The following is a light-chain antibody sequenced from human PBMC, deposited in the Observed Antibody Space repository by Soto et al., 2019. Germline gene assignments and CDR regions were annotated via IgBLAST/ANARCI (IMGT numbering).Light chain of an antibody. Sequence: QSVLTQPPSASGTPGQRVTISCSGSTSNIGSNPVNWYQQLPGTAPKLLIYSNTQRPSGVPGRFSGSKSGTSASLAISGLQSEDEADYYCAAWDASLNGWVFGGGTKLTVL. CDR2: SNT. J-gene: IGLJ3*02. CDR3: AAWDASLNGWV. V-gene: IGLV1-44*01. CDR1: TSNIGSNP.